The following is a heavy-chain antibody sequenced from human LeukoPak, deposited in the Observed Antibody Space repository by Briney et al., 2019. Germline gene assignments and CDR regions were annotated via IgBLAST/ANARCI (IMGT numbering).Heavy chain of an antibody. CDR3: ATFGVDHFDY. D-gene: IGHD3-3*01. V-gene: IGHV4-39*01. Sequence: SETLSLTCDVPGVSISSSNRWSWIRQSPGKGLGWIGSIYYSGSTYYNPSLKSRVTISVDTSKNQFSLKLSSVTAADTAVYYCATFGVDHFDYWGQGTLVTVSS. CDR2: IYYSGST. J-gene: IGHJ4*02. CDR1: GVSISSSNR.